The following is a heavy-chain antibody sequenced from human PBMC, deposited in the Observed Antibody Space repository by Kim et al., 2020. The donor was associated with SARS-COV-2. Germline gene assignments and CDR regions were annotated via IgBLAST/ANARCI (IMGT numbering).Heavy chain of an antibody. D-gene: IGHD4-17*01. CDR2: ST. V-gene: IGHV4-59*01. J-gene: IGHJ3*02. Sequence: STNYTPALKSRVTISVDTAKNQFSLKLSSVTAADTAVYYCARERWNAFDIWGQGTMVTVSS. CDR3: ARERWNAFDI.